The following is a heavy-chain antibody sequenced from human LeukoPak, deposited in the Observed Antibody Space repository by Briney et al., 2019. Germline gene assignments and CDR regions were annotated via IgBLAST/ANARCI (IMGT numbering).Heavy chain of an antibody. CDR2: IIPIFGTA. V-gene: IGHV1-69*13. D-gene: IGHD3-3*01. CDR3: ARGLEWLTRRHTWFDP. J-gene: IGHJ5*02. Sequence: SVKVSCKASGGTFSSYAISWVRQAPGQGLEWTGGIIPIFGTANYAQKFQGRVTITADESTSTAYMELSSLRSEDTAVYYCARGLEWLTRRHTWFDPWGQGTLVTVSS. CDR1: GGTFSSYA.